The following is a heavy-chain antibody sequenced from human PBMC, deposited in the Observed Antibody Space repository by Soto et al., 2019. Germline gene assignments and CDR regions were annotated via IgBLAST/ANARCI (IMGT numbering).Heavy chain of an antibody. J-gene: IGHJ6*02. CDR3: ARHVRDVWGSYAPDGMDV. D-gene: IGHD3-16*01. CDR2: IYYSGST. V-gene: IGHV4-39*01. CDR1: GGSISSSSYY. Sequence: SETLSLTCTVSGGSISSSSYYWGWIRQPPGKGLEWIGSIYYSGSTYYNPSLKSRVTISVDTSKNQFSLKLSSVIAADTAVYYCARHVRDVWGSYAPDGMDVWGQGTTVTVSS.